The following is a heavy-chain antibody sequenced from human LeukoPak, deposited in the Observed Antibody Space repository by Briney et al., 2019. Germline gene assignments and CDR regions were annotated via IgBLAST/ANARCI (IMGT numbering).Heavy chain of an antibody. V-gene: IGHV3-74*01. Sequence: PGGSLRLSCAASGFTFNNYWMHWVRHAPGMGLVWVSSIRFDGGDTAYADSAKGRFTISRDNAKNTMFLQMNNLRAEVTAVYYCAKEIDGFDVWGQGTLVTVSS. CDR2: IRFDGGDT. CDR3: AKEIDGFDV. J-gene: IGHJ3*01. CDR1: GFTFNNYW.